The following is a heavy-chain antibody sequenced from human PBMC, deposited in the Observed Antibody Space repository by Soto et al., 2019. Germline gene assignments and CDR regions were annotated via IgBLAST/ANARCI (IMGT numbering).Heavy chain of an antibody. V-gene: IGHV4-34*01. CDR3: ATVGLQDSYHNHLEV. Sequence: SETLSLSCAVYGGSFSDSYWTWIRQSPGKGLEWLGEITHGGGTRYNPSLNSRVVISVDTSKNQFSLKLNSVTVADTAVYYCATVGLQDSYHNHLEVWGQGTPVTVSS. D-gene: IGHD1-1*01. J-gene: IGHJ6*02. CDR2: ITHGGGT. CDR1: GGSFSDSY.